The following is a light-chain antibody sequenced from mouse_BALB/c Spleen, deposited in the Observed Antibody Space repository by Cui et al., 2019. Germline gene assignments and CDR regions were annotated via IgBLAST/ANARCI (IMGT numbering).Light chain of an antibody. CDR3: QQWSSNPPT. V-gene: IGKV4-59*01. Sequence: QIVLTQSPAIMSASPGEKVTMTTSASSSVSYMHWYQQKSGTSPKRWIYDTSTLASGVPARFSGSGSGTSYSLTISSMEAEDAATYYCQQWSSNPPTFGAGTKLELK. CDR2: DTS. J-gene: IGKJ5*01. CDR1: SSVSY.